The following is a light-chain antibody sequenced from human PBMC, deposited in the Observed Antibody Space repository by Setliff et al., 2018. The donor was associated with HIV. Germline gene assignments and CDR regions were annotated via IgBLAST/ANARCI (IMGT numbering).Light chain of an antibody. CDR2: EVS. V-gene: IGLV2-14*01. J-gene: IGLJ1*01. CDR1: SSDVGGYNY. Sequence: QSALPQPASVSGSPGQSITISCTGTSSDVGGYNYVSWYQHHPGKAPKLMICEVSNRPSGVSNRFSGSRSGNTASLTISGLQADDEADYYCSSYTSSSLYVFGTGTNVTVL. CDR3: SSYTSSSLYV.